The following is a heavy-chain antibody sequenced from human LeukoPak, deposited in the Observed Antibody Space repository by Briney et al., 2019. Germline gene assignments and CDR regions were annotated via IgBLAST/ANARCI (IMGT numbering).Heavy chain of an antibody. CDR3: ATWEAELGGNY. CDR2: IYYSGST. CDR1: GGSISSYY. D-gene: IGHD1-26*01. Sequence: SETLSLTCTVSGGSISSYYWNWIRQPPGKGLEWIGYIYYSGSTNYNPSLKSRVTISVDTPKNQFSLKLSSVTAADTAVYYCATWEAELGGNYWGQGTLVTVSS. V-gene: IGHV4-59*12. J-gene: IGHJ4*02.